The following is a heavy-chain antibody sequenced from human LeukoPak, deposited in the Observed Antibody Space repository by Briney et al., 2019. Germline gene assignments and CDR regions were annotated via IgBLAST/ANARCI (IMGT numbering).Heavy chain of an antibody. Sequence: ASVKVSCTASGYTFTSYDMHWVRQAPGQGLEWMGIINPSGGSTSYAQKFQGRVTMTRDTSTSTVYMELSSLRSEDTAVYYCARDGPRIAALGEDFDYWGQGTLVTVSS. CDR1: GYTFTSYD. CDR3: ARDGPRIAALGEDFDY. J-gene: IGHJ4*02. V-gene: IGHV1-46*01. CDR2: INPSGGST. D-gene: IGHD6-13*01.